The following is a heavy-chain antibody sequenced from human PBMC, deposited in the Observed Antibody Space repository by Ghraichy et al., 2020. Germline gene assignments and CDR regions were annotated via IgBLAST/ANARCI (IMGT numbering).Heavy chain of an antibody. CDR2: IIPIFGTA. CDR3: ARGFSPRDIVVVPAAILEYFQH. V-gene: IGHV1-69*13. Sequence: SVKVSCKASGGTFSSYAISWVRQAPGLGLEWMGGIIPIFGTANYAQKFQGRVTITADESTSTAYMELSSLRSEDTAVYYCARGFSPRDIVVVPAAILEYFQHWGQGTLVTVSS. D-gene: IGHD2-2*01. CDR1: GGTFSSYA. J-gene: IGHJ1*01.